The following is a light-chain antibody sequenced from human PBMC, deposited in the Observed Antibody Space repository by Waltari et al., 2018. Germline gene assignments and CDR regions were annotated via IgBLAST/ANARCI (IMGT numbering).Light chain of an antibody. CDR1: SSDVGDSYY. Sequence: QSALTQPRSVSGSPGQSVTISCTGTSSDVGDSYYVSWYQQNPGKAPKLMIYDVNKRPSGVPYRFSGSKSGNTASLTISGLQPEDEADYYCSSYAGSSTLVFGGGTKLTVL. V-gene: IGLV2-11*01. CDR3: SSYAGSSTLV. J-gene: IGLJ3*02. CDR2: DVN.